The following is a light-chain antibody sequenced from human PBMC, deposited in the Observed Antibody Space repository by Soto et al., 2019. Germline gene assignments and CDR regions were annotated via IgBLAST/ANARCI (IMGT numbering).Light chain of an antibody. V-gene: IGKV1-39*01. CDR3: QQSYGTPLP. J-gene: IGKJ4*01. Sequence: DMEMTQSPSSLSASVGDRVTITCRASQSISNYLNWYQHKPGKVPKLLIYAASSLQSGVPTRFSGRGSGTDFTLTINSLQPEDFANYYCQQSYGTPLPFGGGTKIEIK. CDR2: AAS. CDR1: QSISNY.